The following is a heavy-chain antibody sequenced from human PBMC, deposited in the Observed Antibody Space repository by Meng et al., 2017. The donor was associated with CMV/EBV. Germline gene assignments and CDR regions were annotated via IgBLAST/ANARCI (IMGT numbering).Heavy chain of an antibody. CDR1: GGSFSGYY. Sequence: VQLQKWGAGLLKSSEPLSLTCAVYGGSFSGYYWSWIRQPPGKGLEWIGEINHSGSTNYNPSLKSRVTISVDTSKNQFSLKLSSVTAADTAVYYCARGGNWFDPWGQGTLVTVSS. CDR2: INHSGST. CDR3: ARGGNWFDP. V-gene: IGHV4-34*01. J-gene: IGHJ5*02.